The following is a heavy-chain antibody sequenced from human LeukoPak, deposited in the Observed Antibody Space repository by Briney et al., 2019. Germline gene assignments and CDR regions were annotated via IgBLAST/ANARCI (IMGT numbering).Heavy chain of an antibody. D-gene: IGHD3-9*01. J-gene: IGHJ3*02. Sequence: PGGSLRLSCAASGFTFSSYNMNWVRQAPGKGLEWVSSISSSRSYIYYADSVKGRFTISRDNAKNSLYLQMNSLRAEDTAVYYCARYFVPYDILTGARSDSGAFDIWGQGTMVTVSS. CDR2: ISSSRSYI. V-gene: IGHV3-21*01. CDR1: GFTFSSYN. CDR3: ARYFVPYDILTGARSDSGAFDI.